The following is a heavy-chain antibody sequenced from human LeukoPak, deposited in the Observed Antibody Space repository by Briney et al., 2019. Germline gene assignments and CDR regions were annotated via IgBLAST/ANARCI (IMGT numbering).Heavy chain of an antibody. V-gene: IGHV1-69*13. J-gene: IGHJ1*01. CDR3: ARDPPSPGQQPRGGYDFQH. Sequence: VASVKVSCKASGYTFTSYGISWVRQAPGQGLEWMGGIIPIFGTANYAQKFQGRVTITADESTSTAYMELSSLRSEDTAVYYCARDPPSPGQQPRGGYDFQHWGQGTLVTASS. CDR2: IIPIFGTA. D-gene: IGHD6-13*01. CDR1: GYTFTSYG.